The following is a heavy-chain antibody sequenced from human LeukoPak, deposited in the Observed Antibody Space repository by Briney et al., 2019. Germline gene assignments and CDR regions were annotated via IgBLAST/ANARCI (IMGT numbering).Heavy chain of an antibody. CDR3: AKERRRVDTEMVRSYYFEN. J-gene: IGHJ4*02. CDR2: ISGSGGST. D-gene: IGHD5-18*01. CDR1: GFTFSIYA. V-gene: IGHV3-23*01. Sequence: GGSLRHSCAASGFTFSIYAMTWVRQAPGKGLEWVSGISGSGGSTYYADSVKGRFTISRDNSRNTLSLQMSSLRVEDTAVYYCAKERRRVDTEMVRSYYFENWGQGTLVTVSS.